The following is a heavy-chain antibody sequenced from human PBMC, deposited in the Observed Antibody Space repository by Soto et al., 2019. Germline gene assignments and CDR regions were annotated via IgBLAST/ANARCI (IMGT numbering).Heavy chain of an antibody. CDR3: ARHSLALRKNNWFDP. V-gene: IGHV4-39*01. D-gene: IGHD3-3*02. Sequence: SETLSLTCTVSGDSIISSDFYWGWVRQPPGKGLEWIGSIFYLGSSYYNPSLKSRVTMSVDTYKNQFSLRLRSVTAADTALYFCARHSLALRKNNWFDPSGQGIMVT. J-gene: IGHJ5*02. CDR2: IFYLGSS. CDR1: GDSIISSDFY.